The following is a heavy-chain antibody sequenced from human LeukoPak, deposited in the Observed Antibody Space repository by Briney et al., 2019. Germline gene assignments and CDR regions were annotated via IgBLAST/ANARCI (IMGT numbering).Heavy chain of an antibody. CDR1: GFSFSLYS. CDR2: ISSSSSYI. D-gene: IGHD3-10*02. CDR3: AKDRMFHYYYGMDV. V-gene: IGHV3-21*04. Sequence: GGSLRLSCAASGFSFSLYSMNWVRQAPGKGLEWVSSISSSSSYIYYADSVKGRFTISRDNSRNTLYLQMNSLRAEDTALYYCAKDRMFHYYYGMDVWGQGNTVTVSS. J-gene: IGHJ6*02.